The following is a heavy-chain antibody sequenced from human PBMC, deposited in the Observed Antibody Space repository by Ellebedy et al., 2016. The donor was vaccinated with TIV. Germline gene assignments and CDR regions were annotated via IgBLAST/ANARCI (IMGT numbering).Heavy chain of an antibody. CDR1: GYTFTSYG. CDR3: ARDRDYSNYAYYYGMDV. V-gene: IGHV1-18*01. D-gene: IGHD4-11*01. Sequence: ASVKVSCXASGYTFTSYGISWVRQAPGQGLEWMGWISAYNGNTNYAQKLQGRVTMTTDTSTSTAYMELRSLRSDDTAVYYCARDRDYSNYAYYYGMDVWGQGTTVTVSS. CDR2: ISAYNGNT. J-gene: IGHJ6*02.